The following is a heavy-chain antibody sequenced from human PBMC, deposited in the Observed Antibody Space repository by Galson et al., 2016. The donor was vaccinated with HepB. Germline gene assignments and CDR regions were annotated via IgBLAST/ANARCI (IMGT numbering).Heavy chain of an antibody. CDR1: GDYITSYY. V-gene: IGHV4-59*08. CDR3: ARRTSSWYCFDY. D-gene: IGHD2-2*01. CDR2: IYYRGST. Sequence: SETLSLTCTVSGDYITSYYWSWIRQPPGKGLEWIGYIYYRGSTNYNPSLKSRVTISVDTSKNQFSLKLSSVTAADTAVYYCARRTSSWYCFDYWGRGTLVTGSS. J-gene: IGHJ4*02.